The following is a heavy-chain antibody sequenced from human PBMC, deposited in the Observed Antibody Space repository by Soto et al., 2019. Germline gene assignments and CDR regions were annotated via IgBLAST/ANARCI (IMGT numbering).Heavy chain of an antibody. J-gene: IGHJ3*02. V-gene: IGHV4-61*01. CDR2: IYSSAST. CDR1: GGSVTSGTYY. Sequence: SPTLSLTCPVSGGSVTSGTYYWRRIRQPPGKGLEYIGYIYSSASTNYNPSLNSRVTISVDTPKNQFSLKLSSASAADTALYYCASSNAGAFSIWGQGTMVT. CDR3: ASSNAGAFSI.